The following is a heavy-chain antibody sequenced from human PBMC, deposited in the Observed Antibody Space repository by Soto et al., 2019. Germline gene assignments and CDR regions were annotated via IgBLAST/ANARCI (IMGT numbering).Heavy chain of an antibody. V-gene: IGHV1-58*02. CDR2: IVVGSGNT. CDR3: AADRNTYDTEAFDI. CDR1: GFTFTSSA. D-gene: IGHD3-9*01. Sequence: SVKVSCQASGFTFTSSAMQWVRKTSGQRLEWIGWIVVGSGNTNYAQKFQERVTITRDMSTSTAYMELSSLRSEDTAVYYCAADRNTYDTEAFDIWGQGTMVTVSS. J-gene: IGHJ3*02.